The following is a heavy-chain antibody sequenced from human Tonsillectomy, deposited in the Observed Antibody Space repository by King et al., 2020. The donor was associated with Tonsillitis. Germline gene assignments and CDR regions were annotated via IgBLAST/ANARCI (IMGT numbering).Heavy chain of an antibody. Sequence: VQLQESGPGLVKPSETLSLTCTVSGGSVSRGSYYWSWIRQPPGQGLEWIGYIYYSGSTNYKPSPKSRGTIAVEPSKNQFSLKMSSVTAADTAVYYCARGPTVGATYYFDYWGQGTLVTVSS. J-gene: IGHJ4*02. CDR2: IYYSGST. CDR1: GGSVSRGSYY. V-gene: IGHV4-61*01. D-gene: IGHD1-26*01. CDR3: ARGPTVGATYYFDY.